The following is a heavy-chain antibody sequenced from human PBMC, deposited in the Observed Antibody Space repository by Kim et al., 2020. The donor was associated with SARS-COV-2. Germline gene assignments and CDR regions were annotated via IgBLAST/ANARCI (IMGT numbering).Heavy chain of an antibody. D-gene: IGHD2-21*02. J-gene: IGHJ4*02. V-gene: IGHV3-9*01. CDR2: ISWNSGSI. CDR1: GFTFGDYA. CDR3: AKLARAYCGGDCYYYFDY. Sequence: GGSLRLSCAASGFTFGDYAMHWVRQAPGKGLEWVSGISWNSGSIGYADSVKGRFTISRDNAKNSLYLQMNSLRAEDTALYYCAKLARAYCGGDCYYYFDYWGQGTLVTVSS.